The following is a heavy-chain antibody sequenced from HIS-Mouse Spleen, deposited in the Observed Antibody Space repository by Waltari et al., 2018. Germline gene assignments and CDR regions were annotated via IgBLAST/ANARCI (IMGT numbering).Heavy chain of an antibody. CDR3: EGVYGSGSYYFDY. Sequence: QVQLVESGGGVVQPGRSLRLSCAPSGFPFSSYGMHWARQAPGKGLEWVAVISYDGSNKYYADSVKGRFTISRDNSKNTLYLQMNSLRAEDTAVYYCEGVYGSGSYYFDYWGQGTLVTVSS. J-gene: IGHJ4*02. V-gene: IGHV3-30*03. CDR2: ISYDGSNK. CDR1: GFPFSSYG. D-gene: IGHD3-10*01.